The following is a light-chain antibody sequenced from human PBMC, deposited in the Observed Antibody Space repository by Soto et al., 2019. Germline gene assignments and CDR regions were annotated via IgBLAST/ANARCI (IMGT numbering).Light chain of an antibody. CDR3: CSYAGGWV. CDR1: SSDVGGYNY. J-gene: IGLJ3*02. V-gene: IGLV2-11*01. Sequence: QSALTQPRSVSGSPGQSVTISCTGTSSDVGGYNYVSWYQQHPGKAPKLMIYDVNKRPSGVPDRFSGSKSDNTASLTISGLQAADEADYYCCSYAGGWVFGGGTKVTVL. CDR2: DVN.